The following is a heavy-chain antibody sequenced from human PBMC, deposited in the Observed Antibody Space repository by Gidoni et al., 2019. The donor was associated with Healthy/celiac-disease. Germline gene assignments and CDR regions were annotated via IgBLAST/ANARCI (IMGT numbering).Heavy chain of an antibody. CDR1: GFPFTSYA. CDR3: AKVPPGSIAARPGYFDY. Sequence: EVQLLESGGGLVQPGGSLSLSCAASGFPFTSYAMSWVRQAPGKGLEWVSAISGSGGSTYYADSVKGRFTISRDNSKNTLYLQMNSLRAEDTAVYYCAKVPPGSIAARPGYFDYWGQGTLVTVSS. J-gene: IGHJ4*02. V-gene: IGHV3-23*01. D-gene: IGHD6-6*01. CDR2: ISGSGGST.